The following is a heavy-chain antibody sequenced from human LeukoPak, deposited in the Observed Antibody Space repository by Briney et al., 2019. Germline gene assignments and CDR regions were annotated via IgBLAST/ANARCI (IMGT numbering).Heavy chain of an antibody. D-gene: IGHD4-23*01. CDR2: INAGIGNT. V-gene: IGHV1-3*01. J-gene: IGHJ3*02. Sequence: ASVKVSCKASGYTFTSYAMHWVRQAPGQRLEWMGWINAGIGNTKYSQKFQGRVAITRDTSASTAYMELSSLRSEDTAVYYCARTQGVYYGGNFGAFDIWGQGTTVTVSS. CDR1: GYTFTSYA. CDR3: ARTQGVYYGGNFGAFDI.